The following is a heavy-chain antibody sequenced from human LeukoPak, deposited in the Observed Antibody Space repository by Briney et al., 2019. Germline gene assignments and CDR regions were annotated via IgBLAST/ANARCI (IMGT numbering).Heavy chain of an antibody. J-gene: IGHJ6*03. Sequence: SETLSLTCAVYGGSFSGYYWSWIRQPPGKGLEWMGEINHSGSTNYNPSLKSRVTISVDTSKNQFSLKLSSVTAADTAVYYCARGPIVGATLLPGSYMDVWGKGTTVTVSS. CDR1: GGSFSGYY. CDR3: ARGPIVGATLLPGSYMDV. D-gene: IGHD1-26*01. CDR2: INHSGST. V-gene: IGHV4-34*01.